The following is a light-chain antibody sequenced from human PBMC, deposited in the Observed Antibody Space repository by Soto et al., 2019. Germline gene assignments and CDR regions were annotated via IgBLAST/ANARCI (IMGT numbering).Light chain of an antibody. V-gene: IGKV3-11*01. CDR2: DAS. J-gene: IGKJ1*01. Sequence: DIVLTQSPATLSLSPGERATLSCRASQSVSSYLAWYQQKPGQAPRLLIYDASNRATGIPARFSGSGSGTDLTLTISSLEPEDFAVYYCQQRSNWPWTFGQGTKVEIK. CDR1: QSVSSY. CDR3: QQRSNWPWT.